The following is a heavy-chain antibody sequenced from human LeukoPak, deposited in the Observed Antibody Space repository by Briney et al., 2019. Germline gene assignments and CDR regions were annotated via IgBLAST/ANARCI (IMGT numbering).Heavy chain of an antibody. V-gene: IGHV4-39*07. CDR1: GGSISSSYYY. CDR2: INHSGST. Sequence: SETLSLTCTVSGGSISSSYYYWGWIRQPPGKGLEWIGEINHSGSTNYNPSLKSRVTISVDTSKNQFSLKLSFVTAADTAVYYCARVEMATIRLNGVDVWGQGTTVTVSS. CDR3: ARVEMATIRLNGVDV. J-gene: IGHJ6*02. D-gene: IGHD5-24*01.